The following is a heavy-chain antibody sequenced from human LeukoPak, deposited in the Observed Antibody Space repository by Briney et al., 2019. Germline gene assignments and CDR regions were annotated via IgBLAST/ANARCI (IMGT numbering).Heavy chain of an antibody. J-gene: IGHJ6*03. CDR3: ATFLEASGSYYYYYMDV. V-gene: IGHV4-61*09. CDR1: GGSISSGSYY. CDR2: IYTNGST. Sequence: PSQTLSLTCTVSGGSISSGSYYWSWIRQPAGKGLEWIGHIYTNGSTTYNPSLKSRVTVSVDTSKNQFSLKLTSVTAADTAVYYCATFLEASGSYYYYYMDVWGKGTTVTVSS. D-gene: IGHD3-10*01.